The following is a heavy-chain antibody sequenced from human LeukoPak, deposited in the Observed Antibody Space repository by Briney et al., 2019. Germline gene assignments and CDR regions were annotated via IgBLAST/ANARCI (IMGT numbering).Heavy chain of an antibody. V-gene: IGHV1-69*04. CDR1: GGTFSSYA. D-gene: IGHD4-17*01. J-gene: IGHJ4*02. CDR3: ARETTYGDYDY. Sequence: ASVKVSCKASGGTFSSYAISWVRQAPGQGLEWMGRIIPIFGIANYAQKFQGRVTITADKSTSTAYMELSSLRPEDTAVYYCARETTYGDYDYWGQGTLVTVSS. CDR2: IIPIFGIA.